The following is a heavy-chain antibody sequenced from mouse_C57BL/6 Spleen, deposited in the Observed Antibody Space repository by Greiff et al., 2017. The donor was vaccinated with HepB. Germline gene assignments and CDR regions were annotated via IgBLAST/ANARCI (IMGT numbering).Heavy chain of an antibody. V-gene: IGHV1-18*01. Sequence: EVKLVESGPELVKPGASVKIPCKASGYTFTDYNMDWVKQSHGKSLEWIGDINPNNGGTIYNQKFKGKATLTVDKSSSTAYMELRSLTSEDTAVYYCARRHGYDYAMDYWGQGTSVTVSS. J-gene: IGHJ4*01. CDR1: GYTFTDYN. CDR2: INPNNGGT. D-gene: IGHD2-2*01. CDR3: ARRHGYDYAMDY.